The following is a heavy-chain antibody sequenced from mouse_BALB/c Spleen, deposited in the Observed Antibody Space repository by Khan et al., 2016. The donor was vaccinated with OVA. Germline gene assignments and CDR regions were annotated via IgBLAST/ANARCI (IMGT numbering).Heavy chain of an antibody. Sequence: EVQLQESGPGLVKPSQSLSLTCTVTGYSITSNYAWSWIRQFPGNKLEWMGYISYSGSTSYNPSLKSRLSVTLDTSANQFFLQCTSVSTDDTATYYCATQNYYGDTLDYWGQGTSVTVSS. D-gene: IGHD1-2*01. CDR2: ISYSGST. J-gene: IGHJ4*01. CDR1: GYSITSNYA. CDR3: ATQNYYGDTLDY. V-gene: IGHV3-2*02.